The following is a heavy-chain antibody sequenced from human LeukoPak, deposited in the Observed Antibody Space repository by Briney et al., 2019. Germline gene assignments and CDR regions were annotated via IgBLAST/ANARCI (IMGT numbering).Heavy chain of an antibody. D-gene: IGHD6-13*01. V-gene: IGHV3-74*01. Sequence: PGGSLRLSCAASGFTFSSYWMHWVRQAPGKGLVWVSRINSDGSSTSYADSVKGRFTISRDNAKNSLYLQMNSLRAEDTALYYCAKDIYREYSSSWVIDYWGQGTLVTVSS. J-gene: IGHJ4*02. CDR2: INSDGSST. CDR1: GFTFSSYW. CDR3: AKDIYREYSSSWVIDY.